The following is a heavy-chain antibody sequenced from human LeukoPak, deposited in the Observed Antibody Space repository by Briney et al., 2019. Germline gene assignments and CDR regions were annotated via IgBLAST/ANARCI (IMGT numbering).Heavy chain of an antibody. J-gene: IGHJ4*02. CDR2: ISSSSSTI. CDR3: AKESQLSYSGTFYIDY. Sequence: GGSLRLSCAASGFTFSSYSMNWVRQAPGKGLEWVSYISSSSSTIYYADSVKGRFTISRDSSKNTLYLQMNSLTTEDAAVYYCAKESQLSYSGTFYIDYWGQGTLVTVSS. V-gene: IGHV3-48*01. D-gene: IGHD1-26*01. CDR1: GFTFSSYS.